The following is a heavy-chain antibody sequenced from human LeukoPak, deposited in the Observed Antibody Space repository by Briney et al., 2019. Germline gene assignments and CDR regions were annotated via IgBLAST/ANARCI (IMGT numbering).Heavy chain of an antibody. CDR2: INPSGGST. CDR3: ASGGAPGY. J-gene: IGHJ4*02. D-gene: IGHD3-16*01. CDR1: GYTFTSYY. V-gene: IGHV1-46*01. Sequence: ASVKVSCKASGYTFTSYYMHWVRQAPGQGLEWMGIINPSGGSTSYAQKFQGRVTMTRDTSISTAYMELSRLRSDDTAVYYCASGGAPGYWGQGTLVTVSS.